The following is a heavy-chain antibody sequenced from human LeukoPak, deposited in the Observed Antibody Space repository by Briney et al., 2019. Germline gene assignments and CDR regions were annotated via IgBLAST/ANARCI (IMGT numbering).Heavy chain of an antibody. CDR3: ARDGDYYGSGIPFDF. D-gene: IGHD3-10*01. CDR1: GGSISSYY. V-gene: IGHV4-34*01. CDR2: INRSGST. J-gene: IGHJ4*02. Sequence: SETLSLTCTVSGGSISSYYWSWIRQPPGEGLEWIGGINRSGSTKYNPSLKSRVTMSVDTSKNHFSLKLNSVTAADTAVYYCARDGDYYGSGIPFDFWGQGTLVTVSS.